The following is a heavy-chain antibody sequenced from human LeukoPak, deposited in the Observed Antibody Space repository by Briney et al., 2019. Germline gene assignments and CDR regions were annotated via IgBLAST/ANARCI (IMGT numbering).Heavy chain of an antibody. D-gene: IGHD4-17*01. CDR2: IYYSGST. CDR1: GGSISSYY. Sequence: SETLSLTCTVSGGSISSYYWSWIRQPPGKGLEWIGYIYYSGSTNYNPSLKSRVTISVDTSKNQFSLKLSSVTAADTAVYYCARTVYGDYENNWFDPWGQGTLVTVSS. V-gene: IGHV4-59*01. CDR3: ARTVYGDYENNWFDP. J-gene: IGHJ5*02.